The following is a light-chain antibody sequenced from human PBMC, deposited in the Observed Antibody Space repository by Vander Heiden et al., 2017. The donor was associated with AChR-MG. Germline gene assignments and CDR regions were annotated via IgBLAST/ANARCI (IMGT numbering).Light chain of an antibody. CDR3: QTWGTGIHWV. V-gene: IGLV4-69*01. Sequence: LLLTQSPSASASLGASVKLTCTLSSGHSSYAIAWHQQQPEKGPRYLMKLNSDGSHSKGDGIPDRFSGSSSGAERYLTISSLQSEDEADYYCQTWGTGIHWVFGGGTKLTVL. CDR2: LNSDGSH. J-gene: IGLJ3*02. CDR1: SGHSSYA.